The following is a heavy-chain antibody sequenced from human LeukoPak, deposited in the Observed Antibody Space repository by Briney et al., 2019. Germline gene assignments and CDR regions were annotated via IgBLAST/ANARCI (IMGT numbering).Heavy chain of an antibody. V-gene: IGHV3-21*01. CDR1: GFTFSSYS. J-gene: IGHJ6*03. CDR2: ISSSSTYI. Sequence: GGSLRLSCAASGFTFSSYSMNWVRQAPEKGLEWVSSISSSSTYIYYADSVKGRFTISRDNAKNSLFLQMNSLRVEDTAVYSCAKGSYNCNGDRCPQYYYYMDVWGKGTTVTVSS. CDR3: AKGSYNCNGDRCPQYYYYMDV. D-gene: IGHD2-15*01.